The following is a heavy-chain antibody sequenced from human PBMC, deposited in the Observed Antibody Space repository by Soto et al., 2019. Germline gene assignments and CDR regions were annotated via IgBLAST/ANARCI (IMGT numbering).Heavy chain of an antibody. CDR3: AKLLVATNFDY. CDR1: GLTFSSYG. Sequence: GGSLRLSCAASGLTFSSYGMHWVRQAPGKGLEWVAVISYDGSNKYYADSVKGRFTISRDNSKNTLYLQMNSLRAEDTAVYYCAKLLVATNFDYWGQGTLVTVSS. V-gene: IGHV3-30*18. J-gene: IGHJ4*02. CDR2: ISYDGSNK. D-gene: IGHD5-12*01.